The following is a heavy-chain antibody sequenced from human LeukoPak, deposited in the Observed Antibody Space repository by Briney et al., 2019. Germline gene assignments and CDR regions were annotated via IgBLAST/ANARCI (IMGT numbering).Heavy chain of an antibody. CDR3: AREHQGNGDYATYNWFGP. V-gene: IGHV1-69*05. J-gene: IGHJ5*02. Sequence: SVKVSCKASGGTFSSYAISWVRQAPGQGLEWMGGIIPIFGTANYAQKFQGRVTITTDESTSTAYMELSSLRSEDTAVYYCAREHQGNGDYATYNWFGPWGQGTLVTVSS. D-gene: IGHD4-17*01. CDR2: IIPIFGTA. CDR1: GGTFSSYA.